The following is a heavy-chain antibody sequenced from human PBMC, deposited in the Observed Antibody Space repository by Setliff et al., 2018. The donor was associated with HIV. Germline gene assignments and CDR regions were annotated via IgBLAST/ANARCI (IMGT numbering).Heavy chain of an antibody. V-gene: IGHV1-2*02. CDR3: ARDYIHVFDI. CDR2: LNSNSGST. CDR1: GYTFTAHY. J-gene: IGHJ3*02. Sequence: ASVKVSCKASGYTFTAHYLHWVRQVPGQGIEWIGWLNSNSGSTKIAHKFQGRVTVTRDTSINTVYLEVNGLKSDDTAVYYCARDYIHVFDIWGQGTMVTVSS.